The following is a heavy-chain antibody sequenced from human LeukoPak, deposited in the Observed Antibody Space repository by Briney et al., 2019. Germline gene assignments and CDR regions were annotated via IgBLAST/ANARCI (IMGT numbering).Heavy chain of an antibody. J-gene: IGHJ4*02. Sequence: GGSLRLSCATSGFTFSSYAMHWVRQATGKGLEWVSAIGTAGDTYYPGSVKGRFTISRENAKNSLSLQMNSLRAEDTAVYYCARDRGYGFVTNSNDYWGLGTLVTVSS. CDR3: ARDRGYGFVTNSNDY. D-gene: IGHD3-10*01. CDR2: IGTAGDT. V-gene: IGHV3-13*01. CDR1: GFTFSSYA.